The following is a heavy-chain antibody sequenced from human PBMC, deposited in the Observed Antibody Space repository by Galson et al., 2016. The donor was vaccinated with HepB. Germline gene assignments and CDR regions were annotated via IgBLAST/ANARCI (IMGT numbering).Heavy chain of an antibody. CDR2: CDPEDGET. CDR3: ATVPPHFGVIITNWFDP. Sequence: SVKVSCKVSGYTLSEAYMHWVRQAPGKGLEWMGGCDPEDGETIYAQKFQGRVNMTEDTSTDTAYMELTSLRSEDTAVYYCATVPPHFGVIITNWFDPWGQGTLVTVSS. CDR1: GYTLSEAY. J-gene: IGHJ5*02. D-gene: IGHD3-3*01. V-gene: IGHV1-24*01.